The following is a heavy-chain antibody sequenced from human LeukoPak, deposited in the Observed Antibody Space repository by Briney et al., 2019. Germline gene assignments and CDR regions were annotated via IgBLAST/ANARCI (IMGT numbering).Heavy chain of an antibody. CDR2: ISSNGGST. J-gene: IGHJ4*02. Sequence: PGGSLRLSCAASGFTFSSYAMHWVRQAPGKGLEYVSAISSNGGSTYYANSVKGRFTISRDNSKNTLYLQMGSLRAEDMAVYYCARDGAVRGDIAYYFDYWGQGTLVTVSS. D-gene: IGHD3-10*01. CDR3: ARDGAVRGDIAYYFDY. V-gene: IGHV3-64*01. CDR1: GFTFSSYA.